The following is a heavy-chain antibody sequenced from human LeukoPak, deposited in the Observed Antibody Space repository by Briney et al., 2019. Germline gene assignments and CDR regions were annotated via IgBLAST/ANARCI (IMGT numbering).Heavy chain of an antibody. J-gene: IGHJ4*02. CDR1: GYIFTRYG. Sequence: GASVKVSCKASGYIFTRYGISWVRQAPGQGLEWMGWISAHYGNTNYAQEFQGRLTMTTDTSTNTAYMELRSLRPDDTAVYYCARDFFHGHCSGLSCFLLDYWGQGSLVTVSS. CDR3: ARDFFHGHCSGLSCFLLDY. CDR2: ISAHYGNT. D-gene: IGHD2-15*01. V-gene: IGHV1-18*01.